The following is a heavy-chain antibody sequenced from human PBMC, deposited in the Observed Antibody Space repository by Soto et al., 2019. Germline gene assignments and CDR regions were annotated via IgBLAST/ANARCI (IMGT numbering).Heavy chain of an antibody. CDR2: INVHNGDT. J-gene: IGHJ6*02. V-gene: IGHV1-18*01. Sequence: QVQVVQSGAEVKKPGASVRVSCKPSAYNLAGDGFTWVRQAPGQGLEWMGWINVHNGDTNYAQKFQDRFSLTTDTFTRRVYMALTNLRSDDDAVYYCASLGKPYMDVWGQGTRVFVSS. CDR1: AYNLAGDG. CDR3: ASLGKPYMDV.